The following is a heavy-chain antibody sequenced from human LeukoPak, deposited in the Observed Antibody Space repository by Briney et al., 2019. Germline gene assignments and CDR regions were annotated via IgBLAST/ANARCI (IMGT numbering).Heavy chain of an antibody. CDR2: MNPNSGNT. V-gene: IGHV1-8*03. J-gene: IGHJ6*03. CDR1: GYTFTSYD. CDR3: ARGSIKNYYYYYMDV. D-gene: IGHD6-6*01. Sequence: GASVKVSCKASGYTFTSYDINWVRQATGQGLEWMGWMNPNSGNTGYAQKFQGRVTITRNTSISTAYMELSSLRSEDTAVYYCARGSIKNYYYYYMDVWGKGTTVTVSS.